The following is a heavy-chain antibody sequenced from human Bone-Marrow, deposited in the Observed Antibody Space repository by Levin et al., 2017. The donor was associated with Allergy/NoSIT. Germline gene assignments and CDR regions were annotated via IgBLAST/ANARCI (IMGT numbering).Heavy chain of an antibody. CDR2: INPNSGT. D-gene: IGHD1-26*01. J-gene: IGHJ6*02. Sequence: ASVKVSCKASGYTFTDYYIHWVRQAPGQRLEWMGCINPNSGTKFAQNFQGRVTMTRDTSITTAYMELSRLMSDDTAVYYCARRLGGVGYYYYGMDVLGQGTTVTVSS. CDR3: ARRLGGVGYYYYGMDV. V-gene: IGHV1-2*02. CDR1: GYTFTDYY.